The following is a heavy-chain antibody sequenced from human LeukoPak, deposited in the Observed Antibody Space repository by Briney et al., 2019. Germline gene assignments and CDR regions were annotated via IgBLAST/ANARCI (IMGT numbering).Heavy chain of an antibody. Sequence: GGSLRLSCAASGFTFSSYWMHWVRQAPGKGPVWASRINSDGSSTDYADSVKGRFTISRDNAKNTLYLQMNSLRTEDTAVYYCARRWAVAAVDYWGQGTLVTVSS. CDR3: ARRWAVAAVDY. D-gene: IGHD6-19*01. CDR1: GFTFSSYW. J-gene: IGHJ4*02. CDR2: INSDGSST. V-gene: IGHV3-74*01.